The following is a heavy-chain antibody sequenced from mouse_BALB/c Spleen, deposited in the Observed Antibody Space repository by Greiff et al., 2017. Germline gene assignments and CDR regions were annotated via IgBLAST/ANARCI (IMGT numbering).Heavy chain of an antibody. CDR3: ARDAMDY. CDR2: IDPSDSYT. Sequence: QVQLQQPGAELVKPGASVKLSCKASGYTFTSYWMHWVKQRPGQGLEWIGEIDPSDSYTNYNQKFKGKATLTVDKSSSTAYMQLSSLTSEDSAVYYCARDAMDYWGQGTSVTVSS. V-gene: IGHV1-69*02. CDR1: GYTFTSYW. J-gene: IGHJ4*01.